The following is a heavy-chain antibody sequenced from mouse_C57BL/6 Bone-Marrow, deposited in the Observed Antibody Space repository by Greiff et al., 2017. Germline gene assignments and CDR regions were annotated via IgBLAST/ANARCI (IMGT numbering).Heavy chain of an antibody. CDR2: ISSGGDYI. V-gene: IGHV5-9-1*02. J-gene: IGHJ4*01. Sequence: EVKLMESGEGLVQPGGSLKLSCAASGFTFSSYAMSWVRQTPEKRLEWVAYISSGGDYIYYAETVKGRITISRDTSRNTLYLHMSILKSEYTAMYYCTRDLYYAMDHWGQGASVPVSS. CDR1: GFTFSSYA. CDR3: TRDLYYAMDH.